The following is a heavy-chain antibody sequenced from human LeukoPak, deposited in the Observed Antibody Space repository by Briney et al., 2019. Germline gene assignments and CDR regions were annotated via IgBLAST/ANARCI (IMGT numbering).Heavy chain of an antibody. CDR1: GYTFINNY. Sequence: ASVKVSCKASGYTFINNYIHWVRQAPGQGLEWMGITNPNGGSTNYVQRFKGRVSMTRDTSTRTVYLELSSLRSEDTAVYYCARVRVTSDFWSAFDYWGQGTLVTVSS. CDR3: ARVRVTSDFWSAFDY. J-gene: IGHJ4*02. CDR2: TNPNGGST. D-gene: IGHD3-3*01. V-gene: IGHV1-46*01.